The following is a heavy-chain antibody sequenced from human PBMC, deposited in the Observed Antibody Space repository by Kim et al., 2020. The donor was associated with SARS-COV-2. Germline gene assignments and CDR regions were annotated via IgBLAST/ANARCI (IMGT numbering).Heavy chain of an antibody. Sequence: GGSLRLSCAASGFTFSSYAMVWVRQTPGKGLEWVSTISGSGPDTYEGDSVKGRFTISRDNSNNTLYLQMHSLRVEDTAVYFCAKSNEYDSFSPYGLDVWGQGAAVTVTS. J-gene: IGHJ6*01. CDR2: ISGSGPDT. D-gene: IGHD2-15*01. CDR3: AKSNEYDSFSPYGLDV. V-gene: IGHV3-23*01. CDR1: GFTFSSYA.